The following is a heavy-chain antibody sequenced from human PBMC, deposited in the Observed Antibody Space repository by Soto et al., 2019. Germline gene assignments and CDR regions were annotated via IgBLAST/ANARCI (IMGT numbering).Heavy chain of an antibody. J-gene: IGHJ5*02. Sequence: ASETLSLTSAVSGGSISSGDYSWSWIRQPPGKGLEWIGYIYYSGSTYYNPSLRSRVTISVDTSKNQFSLRLTSVTAADTAVYYCASVAARNDMQVLFFAPWGQGTLVTVSS. V-gene: IGHV4-30-4*01. CDR2: IYYSGST. CDR3: ASVAARNDMQVLFFAP. D-gene: IGHD3-22*01. CDR1: GGSISSGDYS.